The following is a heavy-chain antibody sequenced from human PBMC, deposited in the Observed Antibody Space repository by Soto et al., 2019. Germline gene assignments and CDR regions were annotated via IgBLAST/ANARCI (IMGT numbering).Heavy chain of an antibody. D-gene: IGHD2-15*01. Sequence: PSETLSLTCAVSGGSISSSNFYWGWFRQPPGKGLVWIGSIRYGGSAYYSPSLESRVTISVDTSKNQFSLSVRSVSAADTAVYYCAKDASCYSCGAWGQGALVTASS. J-gene: IGHJ4*02. CDR3: AKDASCYSCGA. CDR1: GGSISSSNFY. V-gene: IGHV4-39*01. CDR2: IRYGGSA.